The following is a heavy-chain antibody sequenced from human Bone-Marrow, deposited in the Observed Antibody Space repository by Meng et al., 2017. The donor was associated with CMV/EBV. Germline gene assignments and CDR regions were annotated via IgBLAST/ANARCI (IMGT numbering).Heavy chain of an antibody. CDR1: GYTFTSYD. Sequence: ASVKVSCKASGYTFTSYDINWVRQAPGQGLEWMGGIIPILGIANYAQKFQGRVTMTRDTSISTAYMELSRLRSDDTAVYYCARDHSTSSSLSNWFDPWGQGTLVTVSS. CDR2: IIPILGIA. J-gene: IGHJ5*02. D-gene: IGHD6-6*01. V-gene: IGHV1-2*02. CDR3: ARDHSTSSSLSNWFDP.